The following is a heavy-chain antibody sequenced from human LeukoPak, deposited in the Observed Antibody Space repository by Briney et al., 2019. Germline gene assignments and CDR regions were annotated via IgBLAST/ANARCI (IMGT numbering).Heavy chain of an antibody. CDR3: AKDAPPYCSSTSCFGY. D-gene: IGHD2-2*01. V-gene: IGHV3-30*02. Sequence: GGSLRLPCAASGFTFSSYGMHWVRQAPGKGLEWVAFIRYDGSNKYYADSVKGRFTISRDNSKNTLYLQMNSLRAEDTAVYYCAKDAPPYCSSTSCFGYWGQGALVTVSS. CDR2: IRYDGSNK. J-gene: IGHJ4*02. CDR1: GFTFSSYG.